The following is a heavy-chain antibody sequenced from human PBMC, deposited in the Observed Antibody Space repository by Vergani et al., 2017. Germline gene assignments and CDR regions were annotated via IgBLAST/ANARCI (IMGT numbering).Heavy chain of an antibody. V-gene: IGHV4-34*01. CDR2: INHSGST. Sequence: QVQLQQWGAGLLKPSETLSLTCAVYGGSFSGYYWSWIRQPPGKGLEWVVEINHSGSTNFNPSLKSRVTISVDTSKNQFSLKLSAVTAADTAVYYCARGRGYYDYIWGSYREGYFDYWGQGTLVTVSS. J-gene: IGHJ4*02. CDR3: ARGRGYYDYIWGSYREGYFDY. D-gene: IGHD3-16*02. CDR1: GGSFSGYY.